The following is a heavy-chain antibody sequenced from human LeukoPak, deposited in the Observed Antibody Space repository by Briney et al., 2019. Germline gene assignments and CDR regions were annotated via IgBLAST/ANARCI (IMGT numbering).Heavy chain of an antibody. V-gene: IGHV1-2*02. CDR2: INPNSGGT. CDR3: ASTVTTGTFDY. CDR1: GYTFTSYD. J-gene: IGHJ4*02. D-gene: IGHD4-17*01. Sequence: GASVKVSCKASGYTFTSYDINWVRQAPGQGLEWMGWINPNSGGTNYAQKFQGRVTMTRDTSISTAYMELSRLRSDDTAVYYCASTVTTGTFDYWGQGTLVTVSS.